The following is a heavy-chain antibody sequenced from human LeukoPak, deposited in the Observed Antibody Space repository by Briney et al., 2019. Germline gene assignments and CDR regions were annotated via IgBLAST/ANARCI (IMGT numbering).Heavy chain of an antibody. Sequence: PSETLSLTCAVYGGSFSGYYWSWIRQPPGKGLEWIGSIYHSGNSYYNPSLKSRATISVDTSKNHFSLKLRSVTAADTAVYYCARAETYSSGWYDAFLDYWGQGTLVTVSS. V-gene: IGHV4-34*01. CDR2: IYHSGNS. D-gene: IGHD6-19*01. J-gene: IGHJ4*02. CDR3: ARAETYSSGWYDAFLDY. CDR1: GGSFSGYY.